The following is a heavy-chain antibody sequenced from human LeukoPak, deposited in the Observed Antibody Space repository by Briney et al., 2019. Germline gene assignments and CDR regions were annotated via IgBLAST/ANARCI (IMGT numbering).Heavy chain of an antibody. Sequence: GASVKVSCKASGYIFTSYDINWVRQATGQGLEGMGWMNPNSCNTGYAQKFQGRVTMTRNTSISTAYMELGSLRSEDTAVYYCARMAKVVRGVIITKTLYYGMDVWGQGTTVTVSS. CDR3: ARMAKVVRGVIITKTLYYGMDV. D-gene: IGHD3-10*01. CDR2: MNPNSCNT. V-gene: IGHV1-8*01. J-gene: IGHJ6*02. CDR1: GYIFTSYD.